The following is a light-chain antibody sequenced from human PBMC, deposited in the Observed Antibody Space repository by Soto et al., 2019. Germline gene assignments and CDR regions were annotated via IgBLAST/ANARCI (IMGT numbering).Light chain of an antibody. Sequence: DIVMTQSPDSLAVSLGERATINCKSSQSLLHSSNNQHFLAWYQQKPGQPPMLLIYWASTRESGVPDRFSGSGSGTDFTLTIRSLQSEDFAVYFCQQYNNWPSFGQGTRLEIK. CDR2: WAS. CDR3: QQYNNWPS. V-gene: IGKV4-1*01. CDR1: QSLLHSSNNQHF. J-gene: IGKJ5*01.